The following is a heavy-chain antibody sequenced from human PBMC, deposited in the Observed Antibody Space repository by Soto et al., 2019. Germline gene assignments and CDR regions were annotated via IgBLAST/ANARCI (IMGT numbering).Heavy chain of an antibody. J-gene: IGHJ4*02. Sequence: LRLSCVGSGLSLSNIWTSWVRQAPGKGLEWVANIKQGGTETYYVDSVKGRFTISKDHAKKSLYLQMNSLRPADTAMYYCSGGVGDAFWGQGTLVTVSS. CDR3: SGGVGDAF. V-gene: IGHV3-7*04. D-gene: IGHD1-26*01. CDR2: IKQGGTET. CDR1: GLSLSNIW.